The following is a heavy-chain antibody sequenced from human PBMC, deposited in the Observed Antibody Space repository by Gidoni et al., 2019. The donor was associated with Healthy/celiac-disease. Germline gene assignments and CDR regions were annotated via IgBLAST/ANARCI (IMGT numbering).Heavy chain of an antibody. CDR1: GFTFISYG. CDR3: ARGMAPKDYYYGMDV. V-gene: IGHV3-33*01. J-gene: IGHJ6*02. Sequence: QVQLVESGGGVVQPGRSLRLSCAASGFTFISYGMHWVRQAPGKGLEWVAVIWYDGSNKYYADSVKGRFTISRDNSKNTLYLQMNSLRAEDTAVYYCARGMAPKDYYYGMDVWGQGTTVTVSS. CDR2: IWYDGSNK.